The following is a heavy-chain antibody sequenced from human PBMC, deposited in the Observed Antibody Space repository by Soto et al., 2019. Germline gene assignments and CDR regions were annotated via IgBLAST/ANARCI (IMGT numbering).Heavy chain of an antibody. CDR2: IIPVLGLP. CDR3: ARERCSSTSCARGYWNFDL. J-gene: IGHJ2*01. V-gene: IGHV1-69*08. Sequence: QVQLVQSGAEVKKPGSSVKVSCKASGGSFSSYSLSWVRQAPGQGLEWMGRIIPVLGLPNYAQKFQGRVTITADKSTSTAYMELSRLRSEDTAVYYCARERCSSTSCARGYWNFDLWGRGTLVTVSS. D-gene: IGHD2-2*01. CDR1: GGSFSSYS.